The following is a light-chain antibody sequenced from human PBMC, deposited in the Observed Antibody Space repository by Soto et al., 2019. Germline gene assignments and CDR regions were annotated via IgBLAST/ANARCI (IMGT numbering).Light chain of an antibody. Sequence: DIEMTQSPSSLSASVGDRVTITCRASQGISNYLAWYQQRPGKVPKLLLYAASTLQSGVPSRFSGSGSGTDFTLTISSLQPEDVATYYCQKYDSAPWTFGQGTEVEIK. CDR2: AAS. V-gene: IGKV1-27*01. J-gene: IGKJ1*01. CDR1: QGISNY. CDR3: QKYDSAPWT.